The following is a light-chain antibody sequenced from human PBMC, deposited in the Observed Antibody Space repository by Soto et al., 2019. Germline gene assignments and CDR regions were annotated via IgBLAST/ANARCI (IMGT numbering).Light chain of an antibody. Sequence: DIQMTQSPSTLSASVGDRVTITCRASQSISSWLAWYQQKPGKAPKLLIYKASSLESGVPSRFSGSGSGTELTLTISGLQPDDFATYYCQQYNSYSWTFGHGTKVEIK. J-gene: IGKJ1*01. CDR2: KAS. CDR1: QSISSW. V-gene: IGKV1-5*03. CDR3: QQYNSYSWT.